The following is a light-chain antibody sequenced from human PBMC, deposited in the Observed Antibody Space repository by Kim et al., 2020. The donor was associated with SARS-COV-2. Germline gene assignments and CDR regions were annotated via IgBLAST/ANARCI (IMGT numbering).Light chain of an antibody. Sequence: SVSPGERATVSCRASESVSGNLAWYQQRPGQAPRLLIYDTSARATGISARFSGSGSGTEFTLTISSLQSEDFAVYNCQQYHNWPYTFGQGTKLEIK. CDR2: DTS. CDR3: QQYHNWPYT. J-gene: IGKJ2*01. CDR1: ESVSGN. V-gene: IGKV3-15*01.